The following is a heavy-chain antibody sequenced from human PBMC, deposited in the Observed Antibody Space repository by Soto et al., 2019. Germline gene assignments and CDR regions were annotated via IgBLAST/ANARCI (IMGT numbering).Heavy chain of an antibody. CDR1: GGTFNTHT. CDR3: ARGLTSSYYYGSGDAFDI. D-gene: IGHD3-10*01. CDR2: IIPIFGTA. V-gene: IGHV1-69*01. Sequence: QVQLVQSGAEVKKPGSSVKVSCKASGGTFNTHTITWVRQAPGQGLEWMGGIIPIFGTANYAQKFQGRVTITADQSTTTAYMELSSLSSEDTAMYYCARGLTSSYYYGSGDAFDIWGQGTVVTVSS. J-gene: IGHJ3*02.